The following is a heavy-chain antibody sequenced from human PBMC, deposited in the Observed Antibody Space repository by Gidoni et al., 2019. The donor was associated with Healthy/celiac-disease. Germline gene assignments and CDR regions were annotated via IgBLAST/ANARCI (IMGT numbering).Heavy chain of an antibody. CDR3: ARRDSGYDGPYYYGIDV. J-gene: IGHJ6*02. V-gene: IGHV4-31*01. D-gene: IGHD5-12*01. Sequence: QMQLQESGPGLVKPSQTLSVTCTVYGGAISSGGYYWSWIRQHPGKCLTWIVYIYYSGSTYYTPSLKRLVTISVDTSKNPFSLKLSSVTAADTAVYYCARRDSGYDGPYYYGIDVWGQGTTVTVSS. CDR1: GGAISSGGYY. CDR2: IYYSGST.